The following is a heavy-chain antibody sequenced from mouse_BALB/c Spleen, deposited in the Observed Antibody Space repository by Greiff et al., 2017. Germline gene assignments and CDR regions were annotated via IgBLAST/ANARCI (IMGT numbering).Heavy chain of an antibody. D-gene: IGHD2-4*01. V-gene: IGHV5-6-3*01. J-gene: IGHJ2*01. CDR1: GFTFSSYG. CDR2: INSNGGCT. Sequence: EVQLVESGGGLVQPGGSLKLSCAASGFTFSSYGMSWVRQTPDKRLELVATINSNGGCTYYPDSVKGRFTISRDNAKNTLYLQMSSLTSEDTAMYYCARDAPYDYGTMDYWGQGTTLTVSS. CDR3: ARDAPYDYGTMDY.